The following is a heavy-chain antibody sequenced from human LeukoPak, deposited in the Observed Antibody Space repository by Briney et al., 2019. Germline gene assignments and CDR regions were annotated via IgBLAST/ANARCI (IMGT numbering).Heavy chain of an antibody. CDR3: AIMEYSSSSEGTQFDY. CDR2: IRYDGSNK. V-gene: IGHV3-30*02. Sequence: PGGSLRLSCAASGFTFSSYGMHWVRQAPGKGLEWVAFIRYDGSNKYYADSVKGRFTISRDNSKNTLYLQMNSLRSEDTAVYYCAIMEYSSSSEGTQFDYWGQGTLVTVSS. D-gene: IGHD6-6*01. CDR1: GFTFSSYG. J-gene: IGHJ4*02.